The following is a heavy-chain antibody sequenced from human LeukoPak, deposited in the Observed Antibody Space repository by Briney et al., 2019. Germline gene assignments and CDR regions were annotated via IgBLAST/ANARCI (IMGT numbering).Heavy chain of an antibody. CDR1: GDTFSRYG. CDR3: VRFNVPHYGMDV. CDR2: IIPLFGTA. Sequence: ASVKVSCKASGDTFSRYGISWVRQAPGQGLEWMGGIIPLFGTANYAQKFQGRVTITADESTSTAYMELSSLRSEDTAVYYCVRFNVPHYGMDVWGQGTTVTVSS. J-gene: IGHJ6*02. D-gene: IGHD2-2*01. V-gene: IGHV1-69*13.